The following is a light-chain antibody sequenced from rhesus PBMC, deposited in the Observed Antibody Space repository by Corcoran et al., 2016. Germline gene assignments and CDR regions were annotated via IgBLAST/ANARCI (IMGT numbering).Light chain of an antibody. Sequence: DIQMTQSPSSLSASVGDRVTITCRASQGISSFLAWSQQKPGKAPKLLIYKTSTLQSGVPSRFSGSGSGKDFTLTVSSLQPEDFATYFCQQRHSYPLTFGGGTKVEIK. CDR1: QGISSF. J-gene: IGKJ4*01. V-gene: IGKV1-25*01. CDR2: KTS. CDR3: QQRHSYPLT.